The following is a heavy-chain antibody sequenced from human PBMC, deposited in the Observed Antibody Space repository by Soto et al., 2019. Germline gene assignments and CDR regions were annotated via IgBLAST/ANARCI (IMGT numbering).Heavy chain of an antibody. Sequence: EVQLVESGGGLVQPGRSLRLSCAASGFTFDDYAMHWVRQAPGKGLEWVSGISWNSGSIGYADSVKGRFTISRDNAKNSLYLQMNSLRAEDTAVYYCAKDRGYDYKACGYFDYWGQGTLVTVSS. CDR1: GFTFDDYA. CDR3: AKDRGYDYKACGYFDY. V-gene: IGHV3-9*01. D-gene: IGHD3-16*01. CDR2: ISWNSGSI. J-gene: IGHJ4*02.